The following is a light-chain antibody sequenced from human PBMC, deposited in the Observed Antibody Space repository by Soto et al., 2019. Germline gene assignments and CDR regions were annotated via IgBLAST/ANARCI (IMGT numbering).Light chain of an antibody. J-gene: IGLJ1*01. CDR2: EVS. Sequence: QSVLTQTPSVXVSPGQSVTISCTGTSTDFVGYNRVSWYQQPPGTATKLMIYEVSKRPSGVPGRFSGSKSVNTASLTIYGLQAADEADYYCSLYKSENAYVFVTGTTVTV. CDR3: SLYKSENAYV. V-gene: IGLV2-18*01. CDR1: STDFVGYNR.